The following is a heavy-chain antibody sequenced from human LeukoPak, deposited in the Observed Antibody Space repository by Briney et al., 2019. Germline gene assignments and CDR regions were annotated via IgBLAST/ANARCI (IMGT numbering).Heavy chain of an antibody. J-gene: IGHJ4*02. CDR3: ARGSPKRITIFGVVTVLRYYFDY. CDR2: INHSGST. V-gene: IGHV4-34*01. CDR1: GGSFSGYY. D-gene: IGHD3-3*01. Sequence: SETLSLTCAVYGGSFSGYYWSWIRQPPGKGLEWIGEINHSGSTNYNPSLKSRVTISVDTSKNQFSLKLSSVTAADTAVYYCARGSPKRITIFGVVTVLRYYFDYWGQGTPVTVSS.